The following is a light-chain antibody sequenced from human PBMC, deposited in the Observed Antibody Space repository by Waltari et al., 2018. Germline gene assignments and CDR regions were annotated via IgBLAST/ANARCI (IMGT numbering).Light chain of an antibody. J-gene: IGLJ1*01. Sequence: QSALTQPASVSGSPGQSITISCTGSSNDLGTYNLVSWYQQHPGKAPKLMIYEGTERPSGVSNRFSGSKSGHTASLTISGLQAEDEAYYYCCSYAGSTTFLYVFGTGTKVTVL. V-gene: IGLV2-23*01. CDR3: CSYAGSTTFLYV. CDR1: SNDLGTYNL. CDR2: EGT.